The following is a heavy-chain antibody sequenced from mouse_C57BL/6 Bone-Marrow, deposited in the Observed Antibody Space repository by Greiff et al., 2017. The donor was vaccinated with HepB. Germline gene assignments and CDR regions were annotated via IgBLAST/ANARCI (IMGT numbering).Heavy chain of an antibody. V-gene: IGHV1-72*01. Sequence: VQLQQSGAELVKPGASVKLSCKASGYTFTSYWMHWVKQRPGRGLEWIGRIDTYSGGTKYNEKFKSKATLTVDKPSSTAYMQLSSLTSDDTAVYYCARGGNYDDYYAMDYWGQGTSVTVAS. CDR3: ARGGNYDDYYAMDY. CDR1: GYTFTSYW. CDR2: IDTYSGGT. J-gene: IGHJ4*01. D-gene: IGHD2-1*01.